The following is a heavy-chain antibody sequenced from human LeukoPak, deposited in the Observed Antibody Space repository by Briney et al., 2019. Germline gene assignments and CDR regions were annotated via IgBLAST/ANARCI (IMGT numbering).Heavy chain of an antibody. J-gene: IGHJ4*02. D-gene: IGHD3-9*01. CDR3: ARQDDILTGYYSPFDY. CDR2: INHSGST. Sequence: SETLSLTCTVSGGSISSYYWSWIRQPPGKGLEWIGEINHSGSTNYNPSLKSRVTISVDTSKNQFSLKLSSVTAADTAVYYCARQDDILTGYYSPFDYWGQGTLVTVSS. V-gene: IGHV4-34*01. CDR1: GGSISSYY.